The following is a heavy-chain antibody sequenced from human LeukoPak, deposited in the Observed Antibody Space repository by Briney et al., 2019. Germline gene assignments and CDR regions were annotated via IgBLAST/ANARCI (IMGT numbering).Heavy chain of an antibody. Sequence: GRSLRLSCAASGFTFDDYAMHWVRQAPGKGLEWVSGISWNSGSIGYADSVKGRFTISRDNAKNSLYLQMNSLRAEDMALYYCAKASDYGGPYYFGYWGQGTLVTVSS. V-gene: IGHV3-9*03. J-gene: IGHJ4*02. CDR3: AKASDYGGPYYFGY. D-gene: IGHD4-23*01. CDR1: GFTFDDYA. CDR2: ISWNSGSI.